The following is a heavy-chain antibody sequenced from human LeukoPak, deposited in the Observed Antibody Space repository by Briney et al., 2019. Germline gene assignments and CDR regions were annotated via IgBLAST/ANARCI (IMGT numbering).Heavy chain of an antibody. Sequence: PGGSLRLSCAASGFTFSSYGMHWVRQAPGKGLEWVAVIWYDGSNKYYADSVKGRFTISRDNSKNTLYLQMNSLRAEDTAVYYCARDGDSSGYYYLGYYFDYWGQGTLVTVSS. J-gene: IGHJ4*02. CDR2: IWYDGSNK. CDR1: GFTFSSYG. V-gene: IGHV3-33*01. CDR3: ARDGDSSGYYYLGYYFDY. D-gene: IGHD3-22*01.